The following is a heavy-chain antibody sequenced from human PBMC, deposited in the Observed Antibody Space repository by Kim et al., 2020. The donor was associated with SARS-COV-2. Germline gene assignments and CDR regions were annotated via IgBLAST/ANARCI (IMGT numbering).Heavy chain of an antibody. CDR2: INHSGST. J-gene: IGHJ4*02. CDR3: ARLPYQRWLDY. D-gene: IGHD2-2*01. CDR1: GGSFSGYY. V-gene: IGHV4-34*01. Sequence: SETLSLTCAVYGGSFSGYYWSWIRQPPGKGLEWIGEINHSGSTNYNPSLKSRVTISVDTSKNQFSLKLSSVTAADTAVYYCARLPYQRWLDYWGQGTLVTVSS.